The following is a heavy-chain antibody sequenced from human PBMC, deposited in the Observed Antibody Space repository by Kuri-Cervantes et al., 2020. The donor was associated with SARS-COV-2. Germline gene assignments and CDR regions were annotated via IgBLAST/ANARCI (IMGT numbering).Heavy chain of an antibody. Sequence: SETLSLTCTVSGGSISSGSYYWSWIRQPAGKGLEWIGRIYTSGSTNYNPSLKSRVTISVDTSKNQFSLKLSSVTAADTAVYYCVGFGVVITNYFDYWGQGTLVTVSS. CDR2: IYTSGST. V-gene: IGHV4-61*02. J-gene: IGHJ4*02. CDR1: GGSISSGSYY. CDR3: VGFGVVITNYFDY. D-gene: IGHD3-3*01.